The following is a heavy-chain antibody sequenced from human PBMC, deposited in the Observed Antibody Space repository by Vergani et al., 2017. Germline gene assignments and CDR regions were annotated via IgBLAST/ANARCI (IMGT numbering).Heavy chain of an antibody. CDR1: GCSLSSYY. CDR3: ATSYCGGDCYDDY. Sequence: QVQLPESGPGLVKPSETLSLTCTVSGCSLSSYYWSWIRQPAGKGLAWIGRIYTSGSTHYHPSLKSRVTMSVDTSKNQFSLKLSSVTAADTAVYYCATSYCGGDCYDDYWGQGTLVTVSS. CDR2: IYTSGST. J-gene: IGHJ4*02. V-gene: IGHV4-4*07. D-gene: IGHD2-21*01.